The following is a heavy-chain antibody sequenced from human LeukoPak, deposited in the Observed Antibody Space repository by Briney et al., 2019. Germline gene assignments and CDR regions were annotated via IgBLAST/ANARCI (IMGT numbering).Heavy chain of an antibody. J-gene: IGHJ4*02. CDR3: AKDARDTAMIQYSFDY. CDR2: ISGSGVTT. D-gene: IGHD5-18*01. Sequence: GGSLRLSCAASGLTFSSYAMSWVRQAPGEGLEWVSAISGSGVTTYYADSVKGRFTISRDNSKKTLYLQMNRLRAEDTAVYYCAKDARDTAMIQYSFDYWGQGTLVTVSS. CDR1: GLTFSSYA. V-gene: IGHV3-23*01.